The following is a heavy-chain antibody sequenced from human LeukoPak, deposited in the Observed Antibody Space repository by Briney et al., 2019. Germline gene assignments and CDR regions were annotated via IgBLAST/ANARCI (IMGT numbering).Heavy chain of an antibody. CDR2: ISSSGSTI. J-gene: IGHJ4*02. V-gene: IGHV3-48*03. D-gene: IGHD3-3*02. Sequence: GGSLRLSCAASGFTFSSYEMNWARQAPGKGLEWASYISSSGSTIYYADSVKGRFTISRDNAKNSLYLQMNSLRAEDTAVYYCARRLPIFGVAPDYWGQGTLVTVSS. CDR3: ARRLPIFGVAPDY. CDR1: GFTFSSYE.